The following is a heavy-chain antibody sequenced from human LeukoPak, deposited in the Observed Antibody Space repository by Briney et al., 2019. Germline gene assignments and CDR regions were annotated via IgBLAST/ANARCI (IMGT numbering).Heavy chain of an antibody. V-gene: IGHV3-23*01. Sequence: GGSLRLSCAASGFTFSSYAMSWVRQAPGKGLEWVSAISGSGGSTYYADSVKGRFTISRDNSKNTLYLQMNSLRAEDTAVCYCAKVKMWATMIVVAAAFGAFDIWGQGTMVTVSS. D-gene: IGHD3-22*01. CDR1: GFTFSSYA. CDR3: AKVKMWATMIVVAAAFGAFDI. J-gene: IGHJ3*02. CDR2: ISGSGGST.